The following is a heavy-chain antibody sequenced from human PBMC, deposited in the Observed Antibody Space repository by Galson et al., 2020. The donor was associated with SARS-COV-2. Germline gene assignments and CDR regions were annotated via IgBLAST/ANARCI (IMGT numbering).Heavy chain of an antibody. CDR2: IYTNGGT. CDR3: ASPAYSDGLSLDY. D-gene: IGHD5-18*01. J-gene: IGHJ4*02. Sequence: GESLKISCAASGFTVNSNYMTWVRRAPGKGLEWVSIIYTNGGTKYADSVRGRFTISRDIFQNTLYLQMNSLRAEDTAVYYCASPAYSDGLSLDYWGQGTLVTVSS. CDR1: GFTVNSNY. V-gene: IGHV3-53*01.